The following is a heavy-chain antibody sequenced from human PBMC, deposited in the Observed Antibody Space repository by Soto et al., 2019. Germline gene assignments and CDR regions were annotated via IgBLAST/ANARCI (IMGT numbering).Heavy chain of an antibody. J-gene: IGHJ6*02. CDR3: ARANCSSTSCYPYYYGMDV. V-gene: IGHV1-69*13. D-gene: IGHD2-2*01. CDR2: IIPIFGTA. Sequence: SVQVSGQASGGTFLSYAISLMRQAPVQVLMWMGGIIPIFGTANYAQKFQGRVTITADESTSTAYMELSSLRSEDTAVYYCARANCSSTSCYPYYYGMDVWGQGTTVTVS. CDR1: GGTFLSYA.